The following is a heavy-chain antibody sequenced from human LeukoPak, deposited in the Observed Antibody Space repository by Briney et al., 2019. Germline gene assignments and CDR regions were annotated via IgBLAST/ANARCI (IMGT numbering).Heavy chain of an antibody. V-gene: IGHV3-7*04. Sequence: GGSLRLSCAASGFTLSSYWMSWVRQAPGKGREWVANIKQDGSEKYYVDSVKGRFTVSRDNPKNSLYLQMNSLRAEDTAVYYCARLYASATIFDYWGQGNLVTVSS. CDR3: ARLYASATIFDY. CDR2: IKQDGSEK. D-gene: IGHD3-16*01. J-gene: IGHJ4*02. CDR1: GFTLSSYW.